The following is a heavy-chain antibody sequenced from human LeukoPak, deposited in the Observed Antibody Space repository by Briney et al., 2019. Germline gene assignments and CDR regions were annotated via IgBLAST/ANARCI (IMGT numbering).Heavy chain of an antibody. CDR2: VYYSGST. J-gene: IGHJ4*02. V-gene: IGHV4-39*07. D-gene: IGHD3-3*02. Sequence: SETLSLTCTVSGGSISSSTYYWGWIRQPPGKGLEWIGIVYYSGSTHYNPSLRSRVTISVDTSKNQFSLKLSSVTAADTAVYYCARAFLEGTAFDYWGQGTLVTVSS. CDR3: ARAFLEGTAFDY. CDR1: GGSISSSTYY.